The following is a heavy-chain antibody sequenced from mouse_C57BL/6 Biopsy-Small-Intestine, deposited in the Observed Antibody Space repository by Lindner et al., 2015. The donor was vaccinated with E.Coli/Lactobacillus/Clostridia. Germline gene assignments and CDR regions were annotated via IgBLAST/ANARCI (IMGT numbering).Heavy chain of an antibody. CDR2: INPSSGYT. Sequence: VQLQESGAELAKPGASVKLSCKASGYTFTRYWTHWVKQRPGQGLEWIGYINPSSGYTKYNQKFKDKATLTADKSSSTAYMQLSSLTYEDSAVYYCARDDDPAWFAYWGQGTLVTVSA. J-gene: IGHJ3*01. D-gene: IGHD2-3*01. CDR1: GYTFTRYW. V-gene: IGHV1-7*01. CDR3: ARDDDPAWFAY.